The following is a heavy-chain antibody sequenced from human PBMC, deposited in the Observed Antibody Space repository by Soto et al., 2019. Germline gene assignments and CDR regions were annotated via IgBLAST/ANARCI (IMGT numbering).Heavy chain of an antibody. V-gene: IGHV4-39*01. J-gene: IGHJ6*02. D-gene: IGHD5-12*01. CDR2: IYYSGST. Sequence: SETLSLTCTVSGGSISSSSYYWGWIRQPPGKGLEWIGSIYYSGSTYYNPSLKSRVTISVDTSKNQFSLKLSSVTAADTAAYYCARLLRHNYYGMDVWGQGTTVT. CDR3: ARLLRHNYYGMDV. CDR1: GGSISSSSYY.